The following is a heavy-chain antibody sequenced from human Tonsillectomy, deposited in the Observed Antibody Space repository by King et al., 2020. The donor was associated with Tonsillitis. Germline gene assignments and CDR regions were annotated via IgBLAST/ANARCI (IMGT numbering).Heavy chain of an antibody. CDR1: GFTCISYA. CDR3: ACYAVAGTSLDY. V-gene: IGHV3-23*04. J-gene: IGHJ4*02. D-gene: IGHD6-19*01. CDR2: ISGSGGST. Sequence: VQLVESGGGLVQPGGSLRLSCAASGFTCISYAMSWVRQAPGKGLEWVSAISGSGGSTYYADSVKGRFTISRDNSKNTLYLQMNSLRAEDTAVYYCACYAVAGTSLDYWGQGTLVTVSS.